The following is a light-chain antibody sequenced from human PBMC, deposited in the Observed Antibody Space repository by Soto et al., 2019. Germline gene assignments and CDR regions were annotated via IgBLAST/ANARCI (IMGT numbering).Light chain of an antibody. CDR2: DVS. J-gene: IGLJ2*01. Sequence: QSALTQPRSVSGSPGQSVTISCTGTSSDVGGYIYVSWYQQHPGKAPKLMIYDVSKRPSGVPDRFSGSKSGNTASLTISELQAEDEADYYCCSYAGSYTFVVFGGGTQLTVL. CDR3: CSYAGSYTFVV. CDR1: SSDVGGYIY. V-gene: IGLV2-11*01.